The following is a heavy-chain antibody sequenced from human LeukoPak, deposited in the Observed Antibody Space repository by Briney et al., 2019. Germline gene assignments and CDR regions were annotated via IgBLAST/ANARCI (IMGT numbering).Heavy chain of an antibody. CDR1: GFTFSRYA. D-gene: IGHD3-16*02. Sequence: PGGSLRLSCAASGFTFSRYAMSWVRQAPGKGLEWVSSISGSGGITYHADSLKGRFTISRDNSKNTLLLQMNSLRAEDTAVYYCAKNTISGGHYQYYMDVWGKGTTVTVSS. V-gene: IGHV3-23*01. CDR2: ISGSGGIT. CDR3: AKNTISGGHYQYYMDV. J-gene: IGHJ6*03.